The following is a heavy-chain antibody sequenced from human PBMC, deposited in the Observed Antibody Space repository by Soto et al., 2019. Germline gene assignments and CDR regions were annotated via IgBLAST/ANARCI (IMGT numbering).Heavy chain of an antibody. J-gene: IGHJ4*02. CDR1: GFPFNNFE. V-gene: IGHV3-48*03. D-gene: IGHD3-16*01. CDR2: LTGGGAT. Sequence: GGSLRLSCVASGFPFNNFEMNGIRQAPGKGLEWLSYLTGGGATYYADSVKGRFTISKDNAKNSLFLQMNSVGVGDTAVYYCVGGGLSYFDHWGRGTLVTVSS. CDR3: VGGGLSYFDH.